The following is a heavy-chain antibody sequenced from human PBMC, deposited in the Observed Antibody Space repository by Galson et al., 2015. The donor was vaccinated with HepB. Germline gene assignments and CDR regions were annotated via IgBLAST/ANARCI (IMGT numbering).Heavy chain of an antibody. CDR1: GFTFSSYA. J-gene: IGHJ4*02. CDR2: ISYDVSDK. Sequence: SLRLSCAASGFTFSSYAMYWVRQTPGKGLEWVAVISYDVSDKYYADSVKGRFTISRDNSKNTLYLQMNSLRAEDTSVYYCAKGAVITAYIYHFDSWGQGTQVTVSS. V-gene: IGHV3-30*04. CDR3: AKGAVITAYIYHFDS. D-gene: IGHD2-21*02.